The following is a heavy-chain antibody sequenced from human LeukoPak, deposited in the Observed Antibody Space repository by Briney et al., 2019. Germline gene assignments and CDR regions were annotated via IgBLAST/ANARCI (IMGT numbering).Heavy chain of an antibody. J-gene: IGHJ3*02. CDR2: IYTTGGT. CDR3: VRDPQLVTGYAFDI. D-gene: IGHD1-1*01. CDR1: GGSISSGTYY. Sequence: SETLSLTCTVSGGSISSGTYYWSWIRQPAGKGLEWIGRIYTTGGTNYNPSLNSRLTISIDTSKNQFSLNLNSVTAADTAVYYCVRDPQLVTGYAFDIWGQGTMVTVSS. V-gene: IGHV4-61*02.